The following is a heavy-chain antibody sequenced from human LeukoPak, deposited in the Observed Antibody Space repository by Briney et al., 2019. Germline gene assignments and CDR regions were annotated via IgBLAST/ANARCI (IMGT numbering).Heavy chain of an antibody. Sequence: GGSLRLSCAASGFIFSSYGMHWVRQAPGKGLEWVSFIRYDGSDKYYTDSVKGRFTVSRDNSKNTVYLQMNSLRTEDTAVYYCSKDGAISQGDWGQGTLVTVSA. V-gene: IGHV3-30*02. CDR2: IRYDGSDK. D-gene: IGHD2-2*01. J-gene: IGHJ4*02. CDR1: GFIFSSYG. CDR3: SKDGAISQGD.